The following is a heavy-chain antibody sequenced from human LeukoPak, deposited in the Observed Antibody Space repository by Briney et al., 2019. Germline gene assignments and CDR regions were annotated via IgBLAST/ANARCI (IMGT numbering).Heavy chain of an antibody. D-gene: IGHD2-15*01. V-gene: IGHV4-34*01. J-gene: IGHJ6*03. Sequence: SETLSLTCAVYGGSFSGYYWSWIRQPPGKGLEWIGEIDHSGSTNYNPSLKSRVTISVDTSKNQFSLKLTSVTAADTAVYYCVGLPDYYSYYYMDVWGRGTTVTVSS. CDR1: GGSFSGYY. CDR3: VGLPDYYSYYYMDV. CDR2: IDHSGST.